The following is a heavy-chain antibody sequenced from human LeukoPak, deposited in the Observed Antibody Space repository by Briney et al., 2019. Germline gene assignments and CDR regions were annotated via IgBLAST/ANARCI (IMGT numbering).Heavy chain of an antibody. J-gene: IGHJ4*02. Sequence: PSETLSLTCSVSGLAISGSSYYWAWIRQPPGKGLEYIGNIYYTGSTYYNPSLKSRVSISVDPSKNQFSLTLTSVTAADTAVYYCASDWGGNSMYGYWGQGILVTVSS. CDR2: IYYTGST. CDR1: GLAISGSSYY. D-gene: IGHD4-23*01. CDR3: ASDWGGNSMYGY. V-gene: IGHV4-39*07.